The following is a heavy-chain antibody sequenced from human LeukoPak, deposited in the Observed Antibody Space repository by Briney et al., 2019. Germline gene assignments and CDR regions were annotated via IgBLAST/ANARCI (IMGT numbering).Heavy chain of an antibody. CDR2: IYYSGST. V-gene: IGHV4-39*07. D-gene: IGHD6-13*01. Sequence: SETLSPTCTVSGGSISSSCYYWGWSRQPPGKGLEWIGSIYYSGSTYYNSSLKSRVTISVDTSKNQFSLKLSSVTAADTAVYYCARGPHSSTHLDYWGQGTLVTVSS. CDR1: GGSISSSCYY. CDR3: ARGPHSSTHLDY. J-gene: IGHJ4*02.